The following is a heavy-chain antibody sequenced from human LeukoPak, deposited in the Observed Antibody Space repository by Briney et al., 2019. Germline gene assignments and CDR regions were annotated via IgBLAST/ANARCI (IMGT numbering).Heavy chain of an antibody. Sequence: SETLSLTCTVSGYSISSGYYWGWIRQPPGKGLEWIGSIYHSGSTYYNPSLKSRVTISVDTSKNQFSLKLSSVTAADTAVYYCARWKADYYYDSSGSTYYFDYWGQGTLVTVSS. CDR1: GYSISSGYY. CDR2: IYHSGST. D-gene: IGHD3-22*01. CDR3: ARWKADYYYDSSGSTYYFDY. V-gene: IGHV4-38-2*02. J-gene: IGHJ4*02.